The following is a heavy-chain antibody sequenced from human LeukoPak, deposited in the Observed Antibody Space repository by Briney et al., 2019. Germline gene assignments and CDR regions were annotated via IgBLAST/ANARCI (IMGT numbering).Heavy chain of an antibody. V-gene: IGHV3-11*05. CDR1: GFTVSDYQ. Sequence: GGSLRLPFAAFGFTVSDYQMTWIRQAPGKGLEWVSYISGSSIYTRYADSVKGRFTISRDNAKNSLYLQMNSLRAEDTALYYCARDGAPNAFDIWGQGTMVTVSS. J-gene: IGHJ3*02. CDR3: ARDGAPNAFDI. D-gene: IGHD4-17*01. CDR2: ISGSSIYT.